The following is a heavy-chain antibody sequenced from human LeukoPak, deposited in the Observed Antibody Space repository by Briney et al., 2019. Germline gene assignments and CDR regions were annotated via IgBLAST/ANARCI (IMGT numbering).Heavy chain of an antibody. V-gene: IGHV3-48*01. CDR1: GFTFSTYN. J-gene: IGHJ4*02. Sequence: GGSLSLSCAASGFTFSTYNMNWVRQAPGKGLEWISYINADSSTIQYADSVRGRFTTSRDNAKNSLYLQMNSLRAEDTAVYYCVRDNSRGQSLGVIYWGQGSLVTVSS. D-gene: IGHD3-22*01. CDR2: INADSSTI. CDR3: VRDNSRGQSLGVIY.